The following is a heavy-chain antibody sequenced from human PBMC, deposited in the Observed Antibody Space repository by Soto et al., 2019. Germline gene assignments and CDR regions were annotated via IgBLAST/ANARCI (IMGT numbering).Heavy chain of an antibody. V-gene: IGHV1-69*13. CDR3: AKAAQTRFNWNDLWSGPFDY. CDR1: GGTFSSYA. Sequence: SVKFSCKESGGTFSSYAIAWLRQAPGQGLEWMGGIIPIFGIPNYAQKFQGRVAITADESTNTAYMELSSLRSDDTAVYYCAKAAQTRFNWNDLWSGPFDYWGQGALVTVSS. J-gene: IGHJ4*02. CDR2: IIPIFGIP. D-gene: IGHD3-3*01.